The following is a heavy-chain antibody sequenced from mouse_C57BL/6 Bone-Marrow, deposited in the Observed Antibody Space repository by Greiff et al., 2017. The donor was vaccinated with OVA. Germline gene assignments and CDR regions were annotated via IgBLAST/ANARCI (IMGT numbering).Heavy chain of an antibody. CDR1: GFTFSSYA. CDR2: ISDGGSYT. Sequence: EVMLVESGVGLVKPGGSLKLSCAASGFTFSSYAMSWVRQTPEKRLEWVATISDGGSYTYYPDNVKGRFTISRDNAKNNLYLQMSHLKSEDTAMYYCARDQGLLRYFDVWGTGTTVTVSS. J-gene: IGHJ1*03. CDR3: ARDQGLLRYFDV. D-gene: IGHD2-3*01. V-gene: IGHV5-4*01.